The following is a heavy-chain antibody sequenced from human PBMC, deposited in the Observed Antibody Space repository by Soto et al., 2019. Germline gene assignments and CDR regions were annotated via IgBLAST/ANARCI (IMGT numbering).Heavy chain of an antibody. Sequence: QVQLVQSGAEVKKPGASVKVSCKASGYTFNRYGISWVRQAPGQGLEWMGWISAYNGNTNYAQKRQGRVTMPTDTSTSTAYMELRSLRSVYPAVYYCSREGYYRSGSPDYLGQGTLVTVSS. CDR2: ISAYNGNT. D-gene: IGHD3-10*01. CDR1: GYTFNRYG. J-gene: IGHJ4*02. V-gene: IGHV1-18*01. CDR3: SREGYYRSGSPDY.